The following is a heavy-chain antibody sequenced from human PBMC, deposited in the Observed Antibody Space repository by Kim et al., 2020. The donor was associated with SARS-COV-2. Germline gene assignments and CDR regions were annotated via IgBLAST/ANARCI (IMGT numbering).Heavy chain of an antibody. Sequence: GGSLRLSCAASGFTFSGYWMHWVRQPPGQGLVWVSRVSKDGNRPSYADSVKGRFTISRDNAKNILYLEMNILRAEDTATYYCVRDSDTYAFDYWGQGT. CDR1: GFTFSGYW. CDR3: VRDSDTYAFDY. CDR2: VSKDGNRP. V-gene: IGHV3-74*01. J-gene: IGHJ4*02. D-gene: IGHD2-2*02.